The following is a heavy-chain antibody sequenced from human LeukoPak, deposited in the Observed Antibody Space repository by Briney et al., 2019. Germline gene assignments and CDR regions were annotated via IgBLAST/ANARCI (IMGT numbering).Heavy chain of an antibody. V-gene: IGHV1-46*01. D-gene: IGHD5-12*01. CDR2: INPSGGST. CDR1: GYTFTSYY. J-gene: IGHJ2*01. Sequence: GASVKVSCKASGYTFTSYYIHWVRQAPGQGLEWMGIINPSGGSTSYAQKFQGRLTMTRDMSTSTVYMELSSLRSEDTAVYYCARVSGHDDRWYFDLWGRGTLVTVSS. CDR3: ARVSGHDDRWYFDL.